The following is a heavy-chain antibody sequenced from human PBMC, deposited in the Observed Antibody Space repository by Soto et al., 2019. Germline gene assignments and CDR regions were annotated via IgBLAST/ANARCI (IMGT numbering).Heavy chain of an antibody. Sequence: QVQLVQSGAEVKKPGASVKVSCKASGYTFTSYAMHWVRQAPGQRLEWMGWINAGNGNTKYSQKFQGRVTITRDTSASTADMELSSLRSEDTAVYYCAREVQAAIVYFDYWGQGTLVTVSS. V-gene: IGHV1-3*01. CDR2: INAGNGNT. CDR3: AREVQAAIVYFDY. CDR1: GYTFTSYA. J-gene: IGHJ4*02. D-gene: IGHD2-2*01.